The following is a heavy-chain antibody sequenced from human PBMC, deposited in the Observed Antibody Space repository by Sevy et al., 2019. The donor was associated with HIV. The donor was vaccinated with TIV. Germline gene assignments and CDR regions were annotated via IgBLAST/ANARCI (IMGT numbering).Heavy chain of an antibody. Sequence: GGSLRLSCAASGFSFTSHYINWIRQAPGKGLEWISYISTSGGAVYYADSVKGRFTIPRDNGKNTVDLQMNTLRDEDTAVYYCARDSGFHNFGPGSYYSDYFDVWGQGTMVTVSS. CDR1: GFSFTSHY. CDR3: ARDSGFHNFGPGSYYSDYFDV. J-gene: IGHJ3*01. D-gene: IGHD3-10*01. V-gene: IGHV3-11*01. CDR2: ISTSGGAV.